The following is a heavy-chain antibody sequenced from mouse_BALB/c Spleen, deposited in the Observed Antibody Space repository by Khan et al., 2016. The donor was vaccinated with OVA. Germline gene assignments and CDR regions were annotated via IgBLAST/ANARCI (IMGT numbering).Heavy chain of an antibody. CDR2: IWSDGST. J-gene: IGHJ1*01. V-gene: IGHV2-6-1*01. CDR3: AKQIYPGYFDV. Sequence: QVQLKESGPGLVAPSQSLSITCTISGFSLTSYGIHWVRQPPGKGLEWLVVIWSDGSTTYNSALKSRLSISKDNSKSFIKMNSLQTDDTAMYYCAKQIYPGYFDVWGAGTTVTVSS. CDR1: GFSLTSYG. D-gene: IGHD2-1*01.